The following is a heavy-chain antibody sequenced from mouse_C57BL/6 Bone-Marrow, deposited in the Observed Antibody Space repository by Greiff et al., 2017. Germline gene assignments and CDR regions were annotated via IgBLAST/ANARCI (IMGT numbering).Heavy chain of an antibody. CDR3: TRCYDYGGSWFAY. J-gene: IGHJ3*01. V-gene: IGHV1-15*01. CDR1: GYTFTDYE. Sequence: QVQLQQSGAELVRPGASVTLSCKASGYTFTDYEMHWVKQTPVHGLEWIGAIDPETGGTAYNQKFKGKAILTAAKSSSTAYMELRSLTSEDSAVYYCTRCYDYGGSWFAYWGQGTLVTVSA. CDR2: IDPETGGT. D-gene: IGHD2-4*01.